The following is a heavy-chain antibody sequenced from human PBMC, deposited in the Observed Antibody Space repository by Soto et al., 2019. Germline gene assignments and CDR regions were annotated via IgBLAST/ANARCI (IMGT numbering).Heavy chain of an antibody. CDR3: ARADCGGQCPCDY. CDR1: GFIFGTYG. Sequence: PVGSLRLSCAASGFIFGTYGMHWVRQAPGKGLEWVAGIWYDGSVKTYADSVKGRFSISRDNSQNTVYLQMNTLSAEDTAVYYCARADCGGQCPCDYWGQRTLVTVSS. D-gene: IGHD2-21*01. V-gene: IGHV3-33*01. CDR2: IWYDGSVK. J-gene: IGHJ4*02.